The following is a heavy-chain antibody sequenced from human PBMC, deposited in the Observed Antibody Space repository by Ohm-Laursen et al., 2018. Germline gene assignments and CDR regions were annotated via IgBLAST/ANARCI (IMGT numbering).Heavy chain of an antibody. Sequence: SDTLSLTCTVSGGSIRSSPYYWGWIRQPPGKGLEWIGSIYYSGSTYYNPSLKSRVTISVDTSENQFSLRLSSVTAADTAVYYCARDSSTFSGVYWGQGTLVTVSS. V-gene: IGHV4-39*02. CDR3: ARDSSTFSGVY. CDR2: IYYSGST. D-gene: IGHD2/OR15-2a*01. CDR1: GGSIRSSPYY. J-gene: IGHJ4*02.